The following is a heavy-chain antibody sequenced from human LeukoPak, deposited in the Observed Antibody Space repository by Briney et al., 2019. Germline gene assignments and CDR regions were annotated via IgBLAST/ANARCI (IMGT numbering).Heavy chain of an antibody. V-gene: IGHV5-51*01. D-gene: IGHD1-26*01. CDR3: ARGGSYYNWFDP. CDR1: GYSFTTYW. J-gene: IGHJ5*02. CDR2: IYPGDPDT. Sequence: RGESLKISCKASGYSFTTYWIGWVRQLPGKGPEWMGIIYPGDPDTRYSPSFQGQVTISADTSITTVYLQWDSLKTSDTAMYYCARGGSYYNWFDPWGQGTLVIVSS.